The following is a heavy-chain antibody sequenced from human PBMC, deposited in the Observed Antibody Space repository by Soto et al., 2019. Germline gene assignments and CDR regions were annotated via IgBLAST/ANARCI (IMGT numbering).Heavy chain of an antibody. CDR3: ASAGYYDSSGYYAY. Sequence: SVKVSCKASGGTFSSYAISWVRQAPGQGLEWMGGIIPIFGTANYAQKFQGRVTITADESTSTAYMELSSLRSEDTAVYYCASAGYYDSSGYYAYWGQGTLVTVSS. V-gene: IGHV1-69*13. D-gene: IGHD3-22*01. J-gene: IGHJ4*02. CDR2: IIPIFGTA. CDR1: GGTFSSYA.